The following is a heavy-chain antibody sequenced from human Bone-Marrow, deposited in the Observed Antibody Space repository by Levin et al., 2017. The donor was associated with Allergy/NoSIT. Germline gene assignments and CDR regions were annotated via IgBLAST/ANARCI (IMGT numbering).Heavy chain of an antibody. V-gene: IGHV5-51*01. CDR1: GYRFSDYW. CDR2: IFPGDADT. J-gene: IGHJ3*02. D-gene: IGHD1-26*01. CDR3: ARREVGADEANAFDI. Sequence: HGESLKISCKGSGYRFSDYWIAWVRQMPGKGLEWMGIIFPGDADTAYSPSFQGHVTISADKSISTAYLQWSSLKASDTAIYFCARREVGADEANAFDIWGQGTMVTISS.